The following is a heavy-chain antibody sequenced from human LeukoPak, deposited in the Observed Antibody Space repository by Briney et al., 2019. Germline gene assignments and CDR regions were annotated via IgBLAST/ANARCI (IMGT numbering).Heavy chain of an antibody. Sequence: SETLSLTCAVSDDSFSSHYWTWIRQPPGKGLEWIGYISYIGSTNYNPSLKSRVTISIDTSKNQFSLKLSSVTAADTAVYYCARDLVTVTKGFNIWGQGTMVSVSS. V-gene: IGHV4-59*11. CDR1: DDSFSSHY. CDR3: ARDLVTVTKGFNI. CDR2: ISYIGST. J-gene: IGHJ3*02. D-gene: IGHD4-17*01.